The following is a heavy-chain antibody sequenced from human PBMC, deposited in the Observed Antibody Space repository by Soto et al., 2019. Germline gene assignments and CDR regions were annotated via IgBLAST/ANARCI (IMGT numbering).Heavy chain of an antibody. Sequence: LRLSCAASEFTFSVYTMHWVRQAPGKGLEWVAAVSNDGRTQYYADSVKGRFTISRDNSKNSLYVEMRSLRTDDTAVYYCAKDPTPGVPPYFDSWGQGTLVTVSS. D-gene: IGHD3-10*01. V-gene: IGHV3-30*04. CDR2: VSNDGRTQ. CDR3: AKDPTPGVPPYFDS. J-gene: IGHJ4*02. CDR1: EFTFSVYT.